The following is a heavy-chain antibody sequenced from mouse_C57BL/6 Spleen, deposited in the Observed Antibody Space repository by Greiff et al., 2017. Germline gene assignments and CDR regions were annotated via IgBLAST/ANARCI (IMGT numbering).Heavy chain of an antibody. J-gene: IGHJ3*01. CDR2: IDPENGDT. Sequence: VQLQQSGAELVRPGASVKLSCTASGFNIKDDYMHWVKQRPEQGLEWIGWIDPENGDTEYASKFQGKATITADPSSNTAYLQLSSLTSEDTAVYYCTTGLYYGSSSAWFAYWGQGTLVTVSA. V-gene: IGHV14-4*01. CDR3: TTGLYYGSSSAWFAY. D-gene: IGHD1-1*01. CDR1: GFNIKDDY.